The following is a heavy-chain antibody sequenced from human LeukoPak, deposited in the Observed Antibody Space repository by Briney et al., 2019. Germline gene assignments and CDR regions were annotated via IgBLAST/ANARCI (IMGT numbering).Heavy chain of an antibody. Sequence: GESLKISCEGSGYSFTSYWIGWVRQMPGKGLEWMGIIYPGDSDTRYSPSFQGQVTISADKSIRTAYLQWSSLKASDTAMYYCARQKSEGWIQLWGDFDYWGQGTLVTVSS. J-gene: IGHJ4*02. CDR3: ARQKSEGWIQLWGDFDY. CDR1: GYSFTSYW. D-gene: IGHD5-18*01. V-gene: IGHV5-51*01. CDR2: IYPGDSDT.